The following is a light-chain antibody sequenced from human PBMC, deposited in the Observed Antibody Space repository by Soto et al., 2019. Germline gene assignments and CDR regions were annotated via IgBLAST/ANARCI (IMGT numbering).Light chain of an antibody. CDR3: QQYNTSPWT. Sequence: DIQMTQSPSTLSASVGDIVTITCRASQSIRSWVAWYQQKPGKAPNLLIYKASTLESGVPSRFSGGGSGTEFTLTISSLQPEDFATYYCQQYNTSPWTFGQGTKVEIK. CDR1: QSIRSW. CDR2: KAS. J-gene: IGKJ1*01. V-gene: IGKV1-5*03.